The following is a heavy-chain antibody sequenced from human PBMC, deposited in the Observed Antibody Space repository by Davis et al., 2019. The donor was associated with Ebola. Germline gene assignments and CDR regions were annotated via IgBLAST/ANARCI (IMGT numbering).Heavy chain of an antibody. CDR2: IYSGGST. J-gene: IGHJ4*02. CDR1: GFTVSSNY. CDR3: AKAARQWLGFGIDY. V-gene: IGHV3-53*05. D-gene: IGHD6-19*01. Sequence: GESLKISCAASGFTVSSNYMSWVRQAPGKGLEWVSVIYSGGSTYYADSVKGRFTISRDNAKNSLYLQMNSLRTEDTALYYCAKAARQWLGFGIDYWGQGTLVTVSS.